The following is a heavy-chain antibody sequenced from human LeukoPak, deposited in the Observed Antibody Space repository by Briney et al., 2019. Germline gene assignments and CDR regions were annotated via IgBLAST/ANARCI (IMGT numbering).Heavy chain of an antibody. V-gene: IGHV4-61*02. Sequence: SETLSLTCTVSGGSISSGSYYWSWIRQPAGKGLEWIGRIYTSGSTHYNPSLKSRVTISVDTSKNQFSLKLSSVTAADTAVYYCARVDTAMVDYYYYYYMDVWGKGTTVTVSS. CDR3: ARVDTAMVDYYYYYYMDV. D-gene: IGHD5-18*01. J-gene: IGHJ6*03. CDR1: GGSISSGSYY. CDR2: IYTSGST.